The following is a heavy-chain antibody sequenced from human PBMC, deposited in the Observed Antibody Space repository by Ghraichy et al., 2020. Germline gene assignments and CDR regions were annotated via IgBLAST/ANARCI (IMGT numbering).Heavy chain of an antibody. CDR2: IYHSGST. V-gene: IGHV4-38-2*02. CDR3: ARDRRFGEFDRHFDY. CDR1: GYSISSGYY. D-gene: IGHD3-10*01. Sequence: SETLSLTCTVSGYSISSGYYWGWIRQPPGKGLEWIGSIYHSGSTYYNPSLKSRVTISVDTSKNQFSLKLSSVTAADTAVYYCARDRRFGEFDRHFDYWGQGTLVTVSS. J-gene: IGHJ4*02.